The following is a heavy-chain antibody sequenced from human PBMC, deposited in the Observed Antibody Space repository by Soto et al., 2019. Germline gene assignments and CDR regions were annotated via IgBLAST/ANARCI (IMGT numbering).Heavy chain of an antibody. CDR2: IYYRSKWFH. CDR1: GDSVSSNGAC. V-gene: IGHV6-1*01. CDR3: ARVHCSAGTCLDGLDF. J-gene: IGHJ6*02. Sequence: SETLSLTCVISGDSVSSNGACWNWIRQSPSRGLQWLGRIYYRSKWFHDYAASVESRMAINPDTSRNQFSLQLNYVTPEDTAVYYCARVHCSAGTCLDGLDFWGQGTTVTVSS. D-gene: IGHD2-15*01.